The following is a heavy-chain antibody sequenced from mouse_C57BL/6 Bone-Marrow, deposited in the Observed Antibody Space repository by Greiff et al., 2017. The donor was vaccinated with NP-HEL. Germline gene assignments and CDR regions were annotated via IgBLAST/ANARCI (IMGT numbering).Heavy chain of an antibody. Sequence: QVQLQQPGAELVKPGASVKLSCKASGYTFTSYWMHWVKQRPGQGLEWIGMIHPNSGSTNYNEKFKSKATLTVDKSSSTAYMQLSSLTSEDSAVYYCARTAYYGSSPHWYFDVWGTGTTVTVSS. CDR2: IHPNSGST. CDR3: ARTAYYGSSPHWYFDV. V-gene: IGHV1-64*01. J-gene: IGHJ1*03. D-gene: IGHD1-1*01. CDR1: GYTFTSYW.